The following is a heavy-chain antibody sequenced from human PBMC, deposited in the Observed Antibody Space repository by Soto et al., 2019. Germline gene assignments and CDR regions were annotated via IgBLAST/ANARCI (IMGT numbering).Heavy chain of an antibody. CDR2: INTGNSNT. J-gene: IGHJ6*02. CDR3: ARGIPVADYYGMDV. Sequence: ASVKVSCKAAGYTFIRDAIHWARQAPGQRLEWMGWINTGNSNTKYSQKFQGRVTITRDTSASTAYMELSSLRSEDTAVYFCARGIPVADYYGMDVWGQGTTVTVAS. CDR1: GYTFIRDA. V-gene: IGHV1-3*04. D-gene: IGHD2-15*01.